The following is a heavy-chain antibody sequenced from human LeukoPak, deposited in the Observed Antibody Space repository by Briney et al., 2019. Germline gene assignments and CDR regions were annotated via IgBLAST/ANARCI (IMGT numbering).Heavy chain of an antibody. CDR1: GIKLSNYG. J-gene: IGHJ4*02. V-gene: IGHV3-23*01. CDR3: ARERAYYYFDY. D-gene: IGHD2-21*01. Sequence: PGGSLRLSCVVSGIKLSNYGVSWVRQAPGKGLEWVSGIREAGGGTKYADSVKGRFTISRDNSKNTVYLQMGSLRAEDTAMYYCARERAYYYFDYWGQGALVTVSS. CDR2: IREAGGGT.